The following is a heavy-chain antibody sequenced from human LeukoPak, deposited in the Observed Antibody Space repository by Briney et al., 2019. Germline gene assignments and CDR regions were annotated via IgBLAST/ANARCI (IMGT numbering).Heavy chain of an antibody. D-gene: IGHD3-3*01. Sequence: SVKVSCKASGGTFSSYAISWVRQAPGQGLERMGGIIPIFGTANYAQKFQGRVTITADESTSTAYMELSSLRSEDTAVYYCARVLDYDFWSGYHAIYYYYGMDVWGQGTTVTVSS. V-gene: IGHV1-69*13. CDR3: ARVLDYDFWSGYHAIYYYYGMDV. J-gene: IGHJ6*02. CDR1: GGTFSSYA. CDR2: IIPIFGTA.